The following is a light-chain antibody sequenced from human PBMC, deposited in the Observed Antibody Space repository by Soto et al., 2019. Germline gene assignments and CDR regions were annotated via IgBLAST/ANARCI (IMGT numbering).Light chain of an antibody. CDR1: ESLLHRNGNTL. CDR3: MQGLQTPRT. CDR2: LVS. V-gene: IGKV2-28*01. J-gene: IGKJ1*01. Sequence: DLVLTQSPLSLTVTPGEAASISCTSSESLLHRNGNTLLDWYLQKPGQSPQLLIYLVSRRASGVPDRFSGGGSGTDCTLKSSRVESEDVGVYYCMQGLQTPRTFGQGTKVEIK.